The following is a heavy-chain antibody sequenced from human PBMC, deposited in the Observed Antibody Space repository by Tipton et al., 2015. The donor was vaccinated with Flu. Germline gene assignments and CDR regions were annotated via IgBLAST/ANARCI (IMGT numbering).Heavy chain of an antibody. J-gene: IGHJ6*01. CDR2: IWYDGSNI. CDR3: ARDEGVVNYYFGMDV. CDR1: GLDFSVYG. V-gene: IGHV3-33*01. Sequence: QLVQSGGGGVQPERSLRLSCKVSGLDFSVYGMHWVRQAPGKGLEWVAFIWYDGSNIHYADSVKGRFTISRDNSKNTLYLQMNGLRAEDTAVYYCARDEGVVNYYFGMDVWGQGTTVTVSS.